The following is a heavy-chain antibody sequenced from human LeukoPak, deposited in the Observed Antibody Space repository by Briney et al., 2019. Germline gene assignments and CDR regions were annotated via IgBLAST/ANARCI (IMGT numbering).Heavy chain of an antibody. J-gene: IGHJ5*02. CDR3: ARDEKRPPLFDP. Sequence: SETLSLTCTVSGGSISSSSYYWGWIRQPPGKGLEWIGSIYYSGSTYYNLSLKSRVTISVDTSKNQFSLKLSSVTAADTAVYYCARDEKRPPLFDPWGQGTLVTVSS. V-gene: IGHV4-39*07. CDR1: GGSISSSSYY. CDR2: IYYSGST.